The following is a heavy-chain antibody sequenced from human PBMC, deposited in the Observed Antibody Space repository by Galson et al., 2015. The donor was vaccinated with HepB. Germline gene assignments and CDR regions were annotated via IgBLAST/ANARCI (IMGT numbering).Heavy chain of an antibody. V-gene: IGHV1-2*06. J-gene: IGHJ6*03. CDR2: INPDGGAT. CDR3: ARDSDMDV. CDR1: GFMFTGYY. Sequence: SVKVSCKASGFMFTGYYLHWVRQVPGQRLEWMGRINPDGGATDSAQRIQDRVTLTSDTSINTAYMELRSLRPDDTAVYFCARDSDMDVWGTGTTVIVSS.